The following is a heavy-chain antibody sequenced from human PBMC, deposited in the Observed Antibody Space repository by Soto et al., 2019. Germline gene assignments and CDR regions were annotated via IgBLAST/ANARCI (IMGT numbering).Heavy chain of an antibody. D-gene: IGHD3-10*01. CDR3: ARVPSMVRGWDYFGP. CDR1: GDNFNNFG. J-gene: IGHJ5*02. V-gene: IGHV1-69*12. CDR2: IIPIFHSA. Sequence: QVQLVQSGAEVKKPGSSVKVSCKTSGDNFNNFGITWVRQAPGQGLEWIGGIIPIFHSASYAQTCRGRVTITADESPRTAYMALGSLRSDDTAVYYCARVPSMVRGWDYFGPWGQGTLVTVSS.